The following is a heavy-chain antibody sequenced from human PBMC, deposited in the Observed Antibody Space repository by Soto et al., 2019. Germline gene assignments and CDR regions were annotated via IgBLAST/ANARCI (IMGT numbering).Heavy chain of an antibody. V-gene: IGHV1-8*01. D-gene: IGHD3-3*01. Sequence: EASVKVSCKASGYTFTSYDINWVRQATGQGLEWMGWMNPNRGNTGYAQKFQGRVTMTRNTSISTAYMELSSLRSEDTAVYYCARDWVFGVADFDYWGQGTLVTVSS. CDR1: GYTFTSYD. CDR2: MNPNRGNT. J-gene: IGHJ4*02. CDR3: ARDWVFGVADFDY.